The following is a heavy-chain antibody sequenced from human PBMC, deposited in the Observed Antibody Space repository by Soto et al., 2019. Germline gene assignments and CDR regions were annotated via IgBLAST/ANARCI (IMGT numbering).Heavy chain of an antibody. CDR1: GYTFTSYA. D-gene: IGHD2-21*02. CDR2: INAGNGNT. Sequence: ASVKVSCKASGYTFTSYAMHWVRQAPGQRLEWMGWINAGNGNTKYSQKFQGRVTITRDTSASTAYMELSSLRSEDTAVYYCARDLGHIVVVTVPGLWGQGTLVTVSS. CDR3: ARDLGHIVVVTVPGL. J-gene: IGHJ4*02. V-gene: IGHV1-3*01.